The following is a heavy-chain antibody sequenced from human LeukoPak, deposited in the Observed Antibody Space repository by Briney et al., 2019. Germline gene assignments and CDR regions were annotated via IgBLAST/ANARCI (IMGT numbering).Heavy chain of an antibody. CDR2: INPNSGGT. CDR3: ARDWGDYSGYVY. D-gene: IGHD5-12*01. V-gene: IGHV1-2*02. CDR1: GYTFTGYY. J-gene: IGHJ4*02. Sequence: ASVKVSCKASGYTFTGYYMHRVRQAPGQGLEWMGWINPNSGGTNYAQKFQGRVTMTRDTSISTAYMELSRLRSDDTAVYYCARDWGDYSGYVYWGQGTLVTVSS.